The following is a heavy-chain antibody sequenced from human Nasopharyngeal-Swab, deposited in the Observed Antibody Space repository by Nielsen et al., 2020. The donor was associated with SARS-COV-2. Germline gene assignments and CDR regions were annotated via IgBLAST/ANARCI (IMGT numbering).Heavy chain of an antibody. CDR3: ARDATAAAGSFDS. CDR2: IKQDGSEK. Sequence: ETLSLTCIVYGGSLNSFYWSWIRQSPGKGLEWVANIKQDGSEKHYVGSVKGRFTISRDNAKNSLYLQMSSLRADDTSVYYCARDATAAAGSFDSWGQGTLVTVSS. D-gene: IGHD6-13*01. V-gene: IGHV3-7*01. CDR1: GGSLNSFY. J-gene: IGHJ4*02.